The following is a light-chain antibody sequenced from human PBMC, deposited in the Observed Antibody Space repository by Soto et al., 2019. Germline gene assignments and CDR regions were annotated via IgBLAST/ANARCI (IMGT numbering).Light chain of an antibody. CDR2: EVT. CDR1: SSDLGFYNS. J-gene: IGLJ2*01. V-gene: IGLV2-14*01. CDR3: SSYTSSSSVA. Sequence: QSALTQPASVSGSLGPSITISCTGTSSDLGFYNSVSWYQQHPGKAPKLMIYEVTNRPSGVSNRFSGSKSGNAASLTISGLQAEDEAHYYCSSYTSSSSVAFGGGTKLTVL.